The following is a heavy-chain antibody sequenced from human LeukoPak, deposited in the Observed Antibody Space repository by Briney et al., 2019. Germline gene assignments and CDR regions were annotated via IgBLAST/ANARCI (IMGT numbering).Heavy chain of an antibody. V-gene: IGHV4-59*08. D-gene: IGHD2-21*02. CDR3: ARHNSGHYYFDY. Sequence: KPSETLSLTCTVSGGSISSYYWSWIRQPPGKGLEWIGYIYYSGSTNYNPSLKSRVTISVDTSKSQFSLKLSSVTAADTAVYYCARHNSGHYYFDYWGQGTLVTVSS. CDR1: GGSISSYY. J-gene: IGHJ4*02. CDR2: IYYSGST.